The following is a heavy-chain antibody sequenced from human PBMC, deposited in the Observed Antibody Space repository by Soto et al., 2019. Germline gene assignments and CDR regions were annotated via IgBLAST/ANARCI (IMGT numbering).Heavy chain of an antibody. D-gene: IGHD4-17*01. Sequence: QVQLQESGPGLVKPSQTLSLTCTVSGGSISSGDYYWSWIRQPPGKGLEWIGYIYYSGSTYYNPSLKIRVTISVDTSKNQSSLRLSSVTAADTAVYYCARAKKNYGDYRWFDPWGQGTLVTVSS. V-gene: IGHV4-30-4*01. CDR2: IYYSGST. CDR3: ARAKKNYGDYRWFDP. CDR1: GGSISSGDYY. J-gene: IGHJ5*02.